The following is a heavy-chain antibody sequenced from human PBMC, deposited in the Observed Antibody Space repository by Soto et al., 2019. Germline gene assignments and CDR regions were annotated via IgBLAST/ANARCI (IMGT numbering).Heavy chain of an antibody. Sequence: EVQLVESGGGLVQPGRSLRLSCAASGFTFDDYAMHWIRRAPGKGLEWVSGISWNGANTAYGDSVKGRFSISRVNAKTSLYLEMNSLRAEDTALYYCAKSLKIFGLATTRSGPLDSWGQGALVTVSS. CDR1: GFTFDDYA. V-gene: IGHV3-9*01. D-gene: IGHD3-3*01. J-gene: IGHJ4*02. CDR2: ISWNGANT. CDR3: AKSLKIFGLATTRSGPLDS.